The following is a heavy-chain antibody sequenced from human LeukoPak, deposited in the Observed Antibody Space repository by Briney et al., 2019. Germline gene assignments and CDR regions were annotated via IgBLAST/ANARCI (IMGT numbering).Heavy chain of an antibody. CDR2: INPKNGGT. CDR3: VVSIQAAAIPAFDS. CDR1: GYNFAHN. J-gene: IGHJ4*02. D-gene: IGHD6-25*01. V-gene: IGHV1-2*02. Sequence: ASVKVSCKASGYNFAHNIHWVRQAPGQGHEFMGWINPKNGGTKYAQNFQGRVTMTRDTSISTVYMELSSLGSDDTAVYYCVVSIQAAAIPAFDSWGQGALVSVSS.